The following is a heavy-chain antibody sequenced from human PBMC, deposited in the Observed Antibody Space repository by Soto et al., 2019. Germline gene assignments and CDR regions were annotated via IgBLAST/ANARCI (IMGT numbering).Heavy chain of an antibody. J-gene: IGHJ6*02. V-gene: IGHV3-23*01. CDR3: AKVPHIYYYYGMDV. Sequence: GGSLRLSCAASGFTFSSYAMSWVRQAPGKGLEWVSAISGSGGSTYYADSVKGRFTISRDNSKNTLYLQMNSLRAEDTAVYYCAKVPHIYYYYGMDVWGQGTTVTVSS. CDR1: GFTFSSYA. CDR2: ISGSGGST.